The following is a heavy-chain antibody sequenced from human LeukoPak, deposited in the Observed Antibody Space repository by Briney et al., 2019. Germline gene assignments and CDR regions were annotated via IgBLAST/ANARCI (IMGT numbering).Heavy chain of an antibody. D-gene: IGHD3-9*01. CDR2: ISWNSGSI. V-gene: IGHV3-9*01. CDR1: GFTFDDYA. Sequence: GGSLRLSCAASGFTFDDYAIHWVRHAPGKGLEWVSGISWNSGSIGYADSVKGRFTISRDNAKNSLYLQMNSLRAEDTALYYCAKGSHYDILTGYYNTRAEYFQHWGQGTLVTVSS. CDR3: AKGSHYDILTGYYNTRAEYFQH. J-gene: IGHJ1*01.